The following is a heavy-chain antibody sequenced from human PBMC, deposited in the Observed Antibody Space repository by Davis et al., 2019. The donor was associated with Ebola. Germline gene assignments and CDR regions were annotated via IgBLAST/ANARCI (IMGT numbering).Heavy chain of an antibody. CDR1: GSSSTSYW. Sequence: GGSLRPSCLGSGSSSTSYWTGWVRQMPGKGLEWMGIIYPGDSDTRYSLSFQGQVTISADKSISTAYLQWSSLKASDTAMYYCARLGIAARVFTVYYFDYWGQGTLVTVSS. D-gene: IGHD6-6*01. CDR3: ARLGIAARVFTVYYFDY. J-gene: IGHJ4*02. CDR2: IYPGDSDT. V-gene: IGHV5-51*01.